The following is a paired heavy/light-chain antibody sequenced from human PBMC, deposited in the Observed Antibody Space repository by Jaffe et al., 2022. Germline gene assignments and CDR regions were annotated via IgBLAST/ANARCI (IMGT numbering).Heavy chain of an antibody. D-gene: IGHD6-13*01. CDR2: IYWNDDK. CDR3: AHISGTGWQQLVPGDAFDI. V-gene: IGHV2-5*01. Sequence: QITLKESGPTLVKPTQTLTLTCTFSGFSLSTSGVGVGWIRQPPGKALEWLALIYWNDDKRYSPSLKSRLTITKDTSKNQVVLTMTNMDPVDTATYYCAHISGTGWQQLVPGDAFDIWGQGTMVTVSS. J-gene: IGHJ3*02. CDR1: GFSLSTSGVG.
Light chain of an antibody. J-gene: IGLJ1*01. Sequence: QSALTQPASVSGSPGQSITISCTGTSSDVGSYNLVSWYQQHPGKAPKLMIYEGSKRPSGVSNRFSGSKSGNTASLTISGLQAEDEADYYCCSYAGSSTSLYVFGTGTKVTVL. CDR2: EGS. V-gene: IGLV2-23*01. CDR3: CSYAGSSTSLYV. CDR1: SSDVGSYNL.